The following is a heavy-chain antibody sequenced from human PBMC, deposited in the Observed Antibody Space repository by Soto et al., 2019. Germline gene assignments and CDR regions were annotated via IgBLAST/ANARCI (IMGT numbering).Heavy chain of an antibody. V-gene: IGHV1-46*03. CDR3: VRDCNDWSFDY. CDR2: INPSGTAT. Sequence: QVQLVQSGAEVKKPGASVLVSCKASGYTFTTYYMHWVRQAPGQGLEYMGTINPSGTATNYAQKFQDRIAMTRVPSTSTVYMELTSLRPEDTAMYYCVRDCNDWSFDYWGQGTLVTVSS. D-gene: IGHD3-9*01. CDR1: GYTFTTYY. J-gene: IGHJ4*02.